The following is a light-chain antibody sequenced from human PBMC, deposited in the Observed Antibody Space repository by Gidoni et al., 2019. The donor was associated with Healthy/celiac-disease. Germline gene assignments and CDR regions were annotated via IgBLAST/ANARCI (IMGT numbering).Light chain of an antibody. CDR1: SSDVGGYNY. V-gene: IGLV2-14*01. J-gene: IGLJ1*01. CDR2: EVS. CDR3: SSYTSSSTQV. Sequence: QSALTQPASVSGSPGQSITISCTGPSSDVGGYNYVSWYQQHTGKAPTLMIYEVSHRPSGVSNRFSGSKSGNTASLTISGLQAEDEADYYCSSYTSSSTQVFGTGTKVTVL.